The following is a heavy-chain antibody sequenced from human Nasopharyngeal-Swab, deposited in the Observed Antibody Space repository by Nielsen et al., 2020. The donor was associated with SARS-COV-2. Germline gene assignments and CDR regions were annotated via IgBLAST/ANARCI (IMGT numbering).Heavy chain of an antibody. V-gene: IGHV4-34*01. D-gene: IGHD6-13*01. CDR3: ARGGSSSWYYYYYGMDV. CDR2: INHSGST. Sequence: SETLSLTCAVYGGSFSGYYWSWIRQPPGKGLEWIGEINHSGSTNYNPSLKSRATISVDTSKNQFSLELSSVTAADTAVYYCARGGSSSWYYYYYGMDVWGQGTTVTVSS. CDR1: GGSFSGYY. J-gene: IGHJ6*02.